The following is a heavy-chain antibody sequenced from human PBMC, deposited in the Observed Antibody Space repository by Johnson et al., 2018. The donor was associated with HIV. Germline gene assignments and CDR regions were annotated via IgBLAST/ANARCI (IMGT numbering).Heavy chain of an antibody. Sequence: QVQLVEYGGGLVQPGGYLRLSCVTSGFTFSAYYMSWNRQEKGKGREGRAYISSSGSIIYYTDSGKGRFTISRDNAKNSLYLHMNSLRVEDTAVYYCARDSTPRGADYVDYGFDIWGQGTMVAFSS. CDR3: ARDSTPRGADYVDYGFDI. J-gene: IGHJ3*02. V-gene: IGHV3-11*04. CDR2: ISSSGSII. D-gene: IGHD4-17*01. CDR1: GFTFSAYY.